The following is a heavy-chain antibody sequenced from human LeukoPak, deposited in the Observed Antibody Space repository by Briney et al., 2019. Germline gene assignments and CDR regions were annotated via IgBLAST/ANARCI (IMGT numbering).Heavy chain of an antibody. J-gene: IGHJ4*02. CDR2: ISSSSSYI. CDR1: GFTFSSYS. D-gene: IGHD6-13*01. Sequence: GGSLRLSCAASGFTFSSYSMNWVRQAPGKGLEWVSSISSSSSYIYYADSVKGRFAISRDNAKNSLYLQMNSLRAEDTAVYYCAREAGYSSSWYYFDYWGQGTLVTVSS. CDR3: AREAGYSSSWYYFDY. V-gene: IGHV3-21*01.